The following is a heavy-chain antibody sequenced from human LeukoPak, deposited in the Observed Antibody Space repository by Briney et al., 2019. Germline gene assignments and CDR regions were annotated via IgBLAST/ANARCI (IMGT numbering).Heavy chain of an antibody. D-gene: IGHD2-8*02. Sequence: PGWALRLSCTASGFIFSNYEMNWVRQAPGKGLEWVAYINSGGSSKYYADSVKGRFTISRDNAKNSLYLQMNSLGVQDTAIYYCARVICTGGSCFQNDYWGQGTLVTVSS. J-gene: IGHJ4*02. V-gene: IGHV3-48*03. CDR1: GFIFSNYE. CDR3: ARVICTGGSCFQNDY. CDR2: INSGGSSK.